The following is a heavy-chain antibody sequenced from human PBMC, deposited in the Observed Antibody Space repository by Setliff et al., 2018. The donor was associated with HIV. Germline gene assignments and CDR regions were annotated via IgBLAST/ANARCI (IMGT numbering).Heavy chain of an antibody. CDR1: GASDISYIW. J-gene: IGHJ6*03. Sequence: LSLTCAVSGASDISYIWWSWIRQPPGKGLEWIGEINHSGSTNYNPSLKSRVTISVDTSKNQFSLKLSSVTAADTAVYYCNIYYYYYMDVWGKGTTVTVSS. CDR2: INHSGST. CDR3: NIYYYYYMDV. V-gene: IGHV4-4*02.